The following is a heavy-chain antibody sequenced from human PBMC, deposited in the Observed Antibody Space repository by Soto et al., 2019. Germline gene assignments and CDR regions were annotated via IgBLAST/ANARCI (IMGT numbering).Heavy chain of an antibody. CDR2: VYYGRTT. CDR1: GVSISSGDYY. Sequence: QVQLQESGPGLVKPSQTLPLTCTVSGVSISSGDYYWSWIRQHPGKGLEWIGCVYYGRTTYYNPSLKGRISISVDTSKNQFSLKLTSVTAADTAVYYCATVNPGQWLVNYWGQGTLVTVSS. J-gene: IGHJ4*02. D-gene: IGHD6-19*01. V-gene: IGHV4-31*03. CDR3: ATVNPGQWLVNY.